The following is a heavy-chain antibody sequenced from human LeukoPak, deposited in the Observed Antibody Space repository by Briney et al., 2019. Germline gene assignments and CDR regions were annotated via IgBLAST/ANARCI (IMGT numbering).Heavy chain of an antibody. Sequence: GGSLRLSCAASGFTFSGYEINWVRQTPGKGLEWVSYISSSGDTMYYADSVKGRFTISRDNAKNSLYLQMNSLTAEDTAVYYCARDNRKGHAAPGYFDYWGQGTLVTVSS. CDR3: ARDNRKGHAAPGYFDY. CDR1: GFTFSGYE. V-gene: IGHV3-48*03. D-gene: IGHD6-13*01. CDR2: ISSSGDTM. J-gene: IGHJ4*02.